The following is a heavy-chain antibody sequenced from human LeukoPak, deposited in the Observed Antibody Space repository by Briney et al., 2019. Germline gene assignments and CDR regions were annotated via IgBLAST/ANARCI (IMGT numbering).Heavy chain of an antibody. CDR1: GYTFNTYG. J-gene: IGHJ4*02. D-gene: IGHD6-13*01. Sequence: ASVKVSCKASGYTFNTYGITWVRQAPGQGLEWMGWISGYNGKTKYAQKLQDRVTMTTDTSTTTAYMELRSLRFDDMAVYYCARIRPGIAAAGFDYWGQGTLVTVSS. V-gene: IGHV1-18*03. CDR2: ISGYNGKT. CDR3: ARIRPGIAAAGFDY.